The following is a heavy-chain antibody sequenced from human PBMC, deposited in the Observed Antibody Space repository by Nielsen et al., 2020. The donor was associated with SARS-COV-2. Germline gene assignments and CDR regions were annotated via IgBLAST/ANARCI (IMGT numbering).Heavy chain of an antibody. CDR3: ARHKGTRVTTFDY. CDR2: IYHSGST. J-gene: IGHJ4*02. Sequence: ESLKISCAASGFTFSSYWMSWVRQAPGKGLEWIGEIYHSGSTNYIPSLRGRVTMSVDKSENQFSLELTSVTAADTAVYYCARHKGTRVTTFDYWGQGTLVTVSS. CDR1: GFTFSSYW. V-gene: IGHV4/OR15-8*01. D-gene: IGHD1-14*01.